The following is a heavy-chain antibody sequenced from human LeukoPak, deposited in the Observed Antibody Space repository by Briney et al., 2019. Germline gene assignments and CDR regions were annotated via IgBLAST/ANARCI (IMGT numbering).Heavy chain of an antibody. CDR2: INHEGGDI. V-gene: IGHV3-7*01. CDR1: GFAFSNSW. D-gene: IGHD1-1*01. Sequence: GGSLRLSCAASGFAFSNSWMSWVRQAPGKGLEWVANINHEGGDIHYVDCVKGRFTISRDNAKDSLYLQMNSLRDEDTAVYYCATYINWVAGDDWGQGTTVTVSS. CDR3: ATYINWVAGDD. J-gene: IGHJ6*02.